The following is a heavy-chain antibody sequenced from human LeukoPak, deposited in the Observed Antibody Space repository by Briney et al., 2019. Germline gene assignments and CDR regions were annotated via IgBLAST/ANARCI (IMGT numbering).Heavy chain of an antibody. D-gene: IGHD1-14*01. CDR3: VTSRPDSGSGL. J-gene: IGHJ5*02. CDR1: GDSISSSNYYYYY. V-gene: IGHV4-39*01. CDR2: IYYSGST. Sequence: TSETLSLTCTGSGDSISSSNYYYYYWGWIRQPPGKGLEWIGSIYYSGSTYYNPSLRSRLTISVDTSKNQFSLNLNSVTAADTAVYYCVTSRPDSGSGLWGQGTLVTVSS.